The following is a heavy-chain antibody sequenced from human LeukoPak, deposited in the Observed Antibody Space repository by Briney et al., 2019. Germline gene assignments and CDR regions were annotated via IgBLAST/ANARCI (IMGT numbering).Heavy chain of an antibody. V-gene: IGHV3-74*01. CDR1: GFTFSNYW. D-gene: IGHD3-10*01. CDR3: TRVGRPIYDY. J-gene: IGHJ4*02. Sequence: GGSLRLSCAVSGFTFSNYWMHWVRQAPGKGLGWVSRINSDGSSTNYADSVKGRFTISRDNTKNTLYLQMNSLSAEDTAVYFCTRVGRPIYDYWGQGTLVTVSS. CDR2: INSDGSST.